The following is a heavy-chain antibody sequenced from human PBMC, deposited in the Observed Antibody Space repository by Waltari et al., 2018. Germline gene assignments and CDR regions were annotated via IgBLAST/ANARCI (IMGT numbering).Heavy chain of an antibody. CDR2: IYYSGST. D-gene: IGHD1-26*01. V-gene: IGHV4-39*01. CDR1: AGSISSSNYY. CDR3: ARLDSRSGSYYFDY. J-gene: IGHJ4*02. Sequence: QLQLHESGPGLVKPSETLSLTCPVSAGSISSSNYYWGWIRPPPGKGREWIGNIYYSGSTYYNPSLKSRVTTYIDTSKNQFSLKLSSVTAADTAVYFCARLDSRSGSYYFDYWGQGTLVTVSS.